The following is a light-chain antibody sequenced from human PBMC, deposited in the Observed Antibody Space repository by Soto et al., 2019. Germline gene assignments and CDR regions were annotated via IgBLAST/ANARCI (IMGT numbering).Light chain of an antibody. V-gene: IGLV2-18*02. Sequence: QSALAQPPSVSGSPGQSVTISCTGTSSDVGSYNRLSWYQQPPGTAPKLIMYEVNTRPSGVPDRFSGSKSGNTASLTISGLQSEDEADYYCCSYAGRYTYVFGTGTKVTVL. CDR3: CSYAGRYTYV. J-gene: IGLJ1*01. CDR2: EVN. CDR1: SSDVGSYNR.